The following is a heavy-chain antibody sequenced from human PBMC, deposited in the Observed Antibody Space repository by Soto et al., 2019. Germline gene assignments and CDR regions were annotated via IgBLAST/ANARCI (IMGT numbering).Heavy chain of an antibody. CDR1: GFTFSSYA. V-gene: IGHV3-23*01. CDR2: ISGGGGST. Sequence: EVQLLEYGGGLVQPGGSLRLSCAASGFTFSSYALIWVRQAPGKGLELVSAISGGGGSTYYADSVKGRFTMSRDNSKNTLYLQMNILRAEDTAVYYCAKDHQWLLPDYWGQGTLVTVSS. CDR3: AKDHQWLLPDY. D-gene: IGHD3-22*01. J-gene: IGHJ4*02.